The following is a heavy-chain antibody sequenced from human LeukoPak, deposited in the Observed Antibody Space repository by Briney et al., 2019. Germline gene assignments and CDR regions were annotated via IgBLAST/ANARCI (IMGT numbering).Heavy chain of an antibody. V-gene: IGHV3-30*02. CDR3: ATDRYYYGSGSYYSLDQ. CDR2: IRYDGINK. Sequence: GGSLRLSCAASGFTFSSYSMNWVRQAPGKGLEWVAFIRYDGINKYYADSVKGRFTISRDNSKNTLYVQMNSLRPDDTAVYYCATDRYYYGSGSYYSLDQWGQGTLVTVSS. CDR1: GFTFSSYS. J-gene: IGHJ4*02. D-gene: IGHD3-10*01.